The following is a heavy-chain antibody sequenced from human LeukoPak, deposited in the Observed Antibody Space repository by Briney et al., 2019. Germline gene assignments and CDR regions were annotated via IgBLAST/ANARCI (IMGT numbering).Heavy chain of an antibody. CDR1: GCSFTSYW. Sequence: GESLKISCKGSGCSFTSYWIGWVRQMPGKGLEWMGIIYPGDSDTRYSPSFQGQVTISADKSISTAYLQWSSLKASDTAMYYCARRVGHGSGSYYNHFDYWGQGTLVTVSS. D-gene: IGHD3-10*01. CDR2: IYPGDSDT. CDR3: ARRVGHGSGSYYNHFDY. V-gene: IGHV5-51*01. J-gene: IGHJ4*02.